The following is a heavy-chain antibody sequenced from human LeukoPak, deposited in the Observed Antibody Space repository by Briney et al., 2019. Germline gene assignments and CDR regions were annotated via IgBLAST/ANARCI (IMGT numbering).Heavy chain of an antibody. J-gene: IGHJ6*02. CDR1: GGTFSDFY. CDR2: ISSSSSYI. V-gene: IGHV3-21*01. CDR3: ARDGGDLVPAAIRDYGMDV. Sequence: ETLSLTCGVQGGTFSDFYWNWVRQAPGKGLEWVSSISSSSSYIYYADSVKGRFTISRDNAKNSLYLQMNSLRAEDTAVYYCARDGGDLVPAAIRDYGMDVWGQGTTVTVSS. D-gene: IGHD2-2*02.